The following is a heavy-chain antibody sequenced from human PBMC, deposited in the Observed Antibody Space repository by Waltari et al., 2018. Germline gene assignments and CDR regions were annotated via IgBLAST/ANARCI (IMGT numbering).Heavy chain of an antibody. CDR3: ARDSLAADGFDYYQYGMDA. Sequence: QVYLVESVGGVVQSGGSLRRSCFVGVSTFCWYNMSCARQAPGKGLEWVELISYDVSKEYYADSVKGRFTISRDGGRNTLFLQMNRLGPEDTGLYYCARDSLAADGFDYYQYGMDAWAKGPRSPSP. CDR2: ISYDVSKE. D-gene: IGHD6-13*01. CDR1: VSTFCWYN. V-gene: IGHV3-30-3*01. J-gene: IGHJ6*02.